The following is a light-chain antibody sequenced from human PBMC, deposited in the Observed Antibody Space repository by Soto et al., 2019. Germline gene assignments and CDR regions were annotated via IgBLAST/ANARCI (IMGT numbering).Light chain of an antibody. CDR2: DVS. V-gene: IGLV2-14*01. CDR1: SSDVGGYNY. Sequence: QSALTQPASVSGSPGQSITISCTGTSSDVGGYNYVSWYQQHPGKAPKLMIYDVSNRPSGVSTRFSGSKSGNTASLTISGLLAEDETDYYCSSYTSSSTLHVVFGGGTKVTVL. CDR3: SSYTSSSTLHVV. J-gene: IGLJ2*01.